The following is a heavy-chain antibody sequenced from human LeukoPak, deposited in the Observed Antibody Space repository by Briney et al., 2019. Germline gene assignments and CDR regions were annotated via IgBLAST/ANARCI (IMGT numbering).Heavy chain of an antibody. D-gene: IGHD2-2*02. CDR1: GFTFSDYY. Sequence: GGSLRLSCAASGFTFSDYYMSWIRQAPGKGLEWVSYISSSGSTIYYADSVKGRFTISRDNAKNSLYLQMNSLRAEDTAVYYCARGGYCSSTSCYRARGDYYYYYMDVWGKGTTVTVSS. CDR3: ARGGYCSSTSCYRARGDYYYYYMDV. CDR2: ISSSGSTI. V-gene: IGHV3-11*04. J-gene: IGHJ6*03.